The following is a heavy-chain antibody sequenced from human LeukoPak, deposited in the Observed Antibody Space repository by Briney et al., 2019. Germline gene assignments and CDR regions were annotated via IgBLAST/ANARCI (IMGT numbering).Heavy chain of an antibody. D-gene: IGHD3-16*01. CDR2: TDTSGST. V-gene: IGHV4-61*02. CDR3: ARGVMEVAGFYYFDC. J-gene: IGHJ4*02. CDR1: GGSISSGG. Sequence: SETLSLTCTVSGGSISSGGYYWIRQPAGKGLEWIGRTDTSGSTNYNPSLKSRITISLDTSKNQFSLKLSSVTAADTAVYYCARGVMEVAGFYYFDCWGQGTLVTVPS.